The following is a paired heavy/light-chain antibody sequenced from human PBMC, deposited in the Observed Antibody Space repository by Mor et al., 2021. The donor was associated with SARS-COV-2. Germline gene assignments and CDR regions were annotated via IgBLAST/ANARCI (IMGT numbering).Light chain of an antibody. J-gene: IGKJ4*01. Sequence: EIVLTQSPGTLSLSPGERATLSCRASQSVSSSYLAWYQQKPGQAPRLLIYGASSRATGIPDRFSGSGSGTDFTLTISRLEPEDFAVYYCQQYGSSPNTFGGGTKVEIK. CDR1: QSVSSSY. CDR2: GAS. V-gene: IGKV3-20*01. CDR3: QQYGSSPNT.
Heavy chain of an antibody. CDR1: GGSISSGGYY. J-gene: IGHJ6*02. Sequence: QVQLQESGPGLVKPSQTLSLTCTVSGGSISSGGYYWSWIRQHPGKGLEWIGYIYYSGSTYYNPSLKSRVTISVDTSKNQFSLKLSSVTAADTAVYYCARGGLGYCSSTSCYNYYYYGMDVWGQGTTVTVSS. V-gene: IGHV4-31*03. CDR2: IYYSGST. CDR3: ARGGLGYCSSTSCYNYYYYGMDV. D-gene: IGHD2-2*01.